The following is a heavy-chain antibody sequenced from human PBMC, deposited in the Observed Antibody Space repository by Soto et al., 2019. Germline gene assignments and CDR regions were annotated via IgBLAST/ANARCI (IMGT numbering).Heavy chain of an antibody. Sequence: QVQLVESGGGVVQPGRSLRLSCAASGFTFSSYGMHWVLQAPGKGLEWVAVIWYDGSNKYYADSVKGRFTISRDNSKNTLYLQMNSLRAEDTAVYYCARDQLRWFLRSYGMDVWGQGTTVTVSS. V-gene: IGHV3-33*01. CDR2: IWYDGSNK. D-gene: IGHD4-17*01. CDR3: ARDQLRWFLRSYGMDV. CDR1: GFTFSSYG. J-gene: IGHJ6*02.